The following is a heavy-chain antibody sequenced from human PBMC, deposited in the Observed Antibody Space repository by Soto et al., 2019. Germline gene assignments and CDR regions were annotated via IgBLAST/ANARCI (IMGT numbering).Heavy chain of an antibody. CDR3: ARAQYSSGWKVDY. CDR1: GGSISNYC. Sequence: QVHLQESGPGLVKPSETLSLTCTVSGGSISNYCWSWIRQPPGKGLECIAYIYDSGTNNYNPSLRGRVTISVDTSKNQFSLKLSSVTAADTAVYYCARAQYSSGWKVDYWGQGTLVTVSS. D-gene: IGHD6-19*01. CDR2: IYDSGTN. V-gene: IGHV4-59*01. J-gene: IGHJ4*02.